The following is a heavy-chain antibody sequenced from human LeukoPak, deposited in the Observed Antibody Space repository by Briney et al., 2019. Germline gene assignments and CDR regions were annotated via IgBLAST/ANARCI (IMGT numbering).Heavy chain of an antibody. CDR2: ISSSGSTI. D-gene: IGHD3-10*01. V-gene: IGHV3-48*03. CDR3: SSYYGSGSDY. J-gene: IGHJ4*02. Sequence: GGSLRLSCAASGFTFSSYEMNWVRQAPGKGLEWVPYISSSGSTIYYADSVKGRFTISRDNSKNTLYLQMNSLRAEDTAVYYCSSYYGSGSDYWGQGTLVTVSS. CDR1: GFTFSSYE.